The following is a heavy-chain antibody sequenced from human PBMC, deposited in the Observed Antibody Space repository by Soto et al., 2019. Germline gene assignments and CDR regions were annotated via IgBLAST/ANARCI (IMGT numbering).Heavy chain of an antibody. D-gene: IGHD3-16*01. V-gene: IGHV1-69*01. CDR1: GGTFSSRA. CDR2: IIPVFGRV. Sequence: QVQLVQSGPEVKKTGTSVKVSCTASGGTFSSRAISWVRQAPGQGLEWMGGIIPVFGRVNYAEKFQDRVTITADESTGTVYMELSSLRSEDTALYYCANSRGGTFLGYHGMDIWRQGTTVSVSS. J-gene: IGHJ6*02. CDR3: ANSRGGTFLGYHGMDI.